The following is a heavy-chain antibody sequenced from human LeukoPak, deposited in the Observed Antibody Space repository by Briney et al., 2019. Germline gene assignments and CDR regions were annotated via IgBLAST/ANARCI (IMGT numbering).Heavy chain of an antibody. V-gene: IGHV3-23*01. CDR3: AKDFYDFWSGPVIDY. Sequence: PGGSLRLSCAASGFTFSSYAMSWVRQAPGKGLEWVSAISGSGGSTYYADSVKGRFTISRDNSKNTLYLQMNSLRAEDTAVYYCAKDFYDFWSGPVIDYWGQGTLVTVSS. CDR1: GFTFSSYA. J-gene: IGHJ4*02. CDR2: ISGSGGST. D-gene: IGHD3-3*01.